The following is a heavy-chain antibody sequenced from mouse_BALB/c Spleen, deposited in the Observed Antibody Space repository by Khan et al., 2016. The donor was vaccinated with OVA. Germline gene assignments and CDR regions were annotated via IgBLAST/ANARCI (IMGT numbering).Heavy chain of an antibody. D-gene: IGHD4-1*01. CDR1: GYTFTDYE. Sequence: QVQLKQSGAELVRPGASVTLSCKASGYTFTDYEMHWVKQTPVHGLEWIGAIDPETGSTAYNQKFKGKATLTADKSSSTAYMELRSLTSEDSAVYYCTTGTYYFDYWGQGTTLTVSS. CDR2: IDPETGST. J-gene: IGHJ2*01. V-gene: IGHV1-15*01. CDR3: TTGTYYFDY.